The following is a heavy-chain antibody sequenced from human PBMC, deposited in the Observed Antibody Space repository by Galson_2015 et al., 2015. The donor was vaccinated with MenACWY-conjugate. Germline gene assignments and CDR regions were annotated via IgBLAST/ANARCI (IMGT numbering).Heavy chain of an antibody. CDR3: AAQLVHSGGMDV. J-gene: IGHJ6*02. V-gene: IGHV3-74*01. CDR2: INSDGSST. D-gene: IGHD2-8*01. Sequence: SLRLSCAASGFTFSSYWMHWVRQAPGKGLVWVSRINSDGSSTSYADSVKGRFTISRDNAKNTLYLQMNSLRAEDTAVYYCAAQLVHSGGMDVWGQGTPVTVAS. CDR1: GFTFSSYW.